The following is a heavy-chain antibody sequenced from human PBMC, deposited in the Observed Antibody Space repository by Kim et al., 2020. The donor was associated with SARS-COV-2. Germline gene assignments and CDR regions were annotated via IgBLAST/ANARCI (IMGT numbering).Heavy chain of an antibody. V-gene: IGHV3-30-3*01. CDR1: GFPFSSYA. Sequence: GGSLRLSCAASGFPFSSYAMHWVRQAPGKGLEWVAVISYDGSNKYYADSVTGRFTISRDNSKNTMYLQMNSLRPEDTAVYYCARDGNSGAAVAGKHYYYGMDVWGQGTTVTVSS. D-gene: IGHD6-19*01. CDR3: ARDGNSGAAVAGKHYYYGMDV. CDR2: ISYDGSNK. J-gene: IGHJ6*02.